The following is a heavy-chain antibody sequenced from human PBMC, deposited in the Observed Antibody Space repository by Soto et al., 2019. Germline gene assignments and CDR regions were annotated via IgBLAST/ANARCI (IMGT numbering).Heavy chain of an antibody. D-gene: IGHD5-18*01. CDR2: ISGSGGST. CDR1: RFTFSNYA. V-gene: IGHV3-23*01. J-gene: IGHJ3*02. Sequence: GGSLRLSCAASRFTFSNYAMSWVRQAPEKGLEWVSVISGSGGSTYYADSVKGRFTISRDNSKNTVYLQMNSLRAEDTAVYYCAKVFSAMVTNAFDIWGQGTMVTVS. CDR3: AKVFSAMVTNAFDI.